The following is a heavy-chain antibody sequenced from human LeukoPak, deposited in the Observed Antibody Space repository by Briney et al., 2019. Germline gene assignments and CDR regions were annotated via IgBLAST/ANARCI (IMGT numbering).Heavy chain of an antibody. D-gene: IGHD3-16*02. J-gene: IGHJ6*03. V-gene: IGHV1-18*01. CDR3: ARVYLYTTGWSAACYYFRDV. CDR1: TYISSDFG. CDR2: VSGDNGQT. Sequence: ASVKVSCKASTYISSDFGNSWVRLAPGGGLEWMGWVSGDNGQTNYGHKFYGRVTMTMETSTNTASMELRGLRSDNTAIYYCARVYLYTTGWSAACYYFRDVWGKGTTVIVSS.